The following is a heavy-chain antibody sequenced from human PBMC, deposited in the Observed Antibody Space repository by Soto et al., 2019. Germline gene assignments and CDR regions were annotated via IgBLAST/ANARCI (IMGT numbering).Heavy chain of an antibody. CDR1: GYTFTTYG. Sequence: QVQLVQSGPEVKKPGASVKVSCKTSGYTFTTYGISWVRQAPGQGLEWMGWISTNKGNTNYAQKFQGRVTMTTDTSTSTPYMDLRSLRSDDTAVYYCATRSPAFDFWGQGTLVTVSS. CDR3: ATRSPAFDF. CDR2: ISTNKGNT. V-gene: IGHV1-18*01. J-gene: IGHJ4*02.